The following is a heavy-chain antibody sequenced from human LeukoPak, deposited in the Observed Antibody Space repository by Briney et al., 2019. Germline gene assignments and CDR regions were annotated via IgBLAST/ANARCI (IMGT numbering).Heavy chain of an antibody. CDR2: INPSGGST. Sequence: GASVKVSCKASGYTFTSYYMHWVRQAPGQGLEWMGIINPSGGSTSYAQKFQGRVTMTRDTSTSTVYMELSSLRSDDTAVYYCARDEYVLTSFDPWGQGTLVTVSS. V-gene: IGHV1-46*01. J-gene: IGHJ5*02. CDR1: GYTFTSYY. CDR3: ARDEYVLTSFDP. D-gene: IGHD3-16*01.